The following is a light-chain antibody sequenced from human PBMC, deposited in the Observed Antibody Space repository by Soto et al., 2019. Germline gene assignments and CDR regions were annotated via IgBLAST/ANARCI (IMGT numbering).Light chain of an antibody. CDR3: QTWGNGIRV. J-gene: IGLJ3*02. V-gene: IGLV4-69*01. Sequence: QPVLTQSPSASASLGASVKLTCTLSSGHSSYAIAWHQQQPEKGPRYLMKLTSDGSHIKGDGIPDRFSGSSSGAERYLTISSLQSEDEADYYCQTWGNGIRVFGGGTKVTVL. CDR2: LTSDGSH. CDR1: SGHSSYA.